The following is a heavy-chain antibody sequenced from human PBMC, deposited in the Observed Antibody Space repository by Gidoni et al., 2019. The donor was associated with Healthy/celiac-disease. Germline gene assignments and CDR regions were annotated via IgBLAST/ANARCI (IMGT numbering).Heavy chain of an antibody. D-gene: IGHD6-19*01. CDR2: ISGSGGST. CDR3: AKDVTVALSYYYYYGMDV. CDR1: GFTFSSYA. J-gene: IGHJ6*02. V-gene: IGHV3-23*01. Sequence: EVQLLESGGGLVQPGGSLRLSCAASGFTFSSYAMSWVRQAPGKGLEWVSAISGSGGSTSYADSVKGRFTISRDNSKNTLYLQMNSLRAEDTAVYYCAKDVTVALSYYYYYGMDVWGQGTTVTVSS.